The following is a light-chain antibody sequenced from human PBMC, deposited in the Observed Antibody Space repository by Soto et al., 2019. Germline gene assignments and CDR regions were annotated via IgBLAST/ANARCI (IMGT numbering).Light chain of an antibody. V-gene: IGKV2-28*01. CDR3: MQALQTPT. CDR1: QSLLHRNGYDY. CDR2: LGS. J-gene: IGKJ3*01. Sequence: EIVMTQSPRSLPVTPGESASISCRSSQSLLHRNGYDYLDWYVQKPGQSPQLLIYLGSNRASGVPDRFSGTGSGAEFTLHISRVEAEDVGFYYCMQALQTPTFCPGTKVDIK.